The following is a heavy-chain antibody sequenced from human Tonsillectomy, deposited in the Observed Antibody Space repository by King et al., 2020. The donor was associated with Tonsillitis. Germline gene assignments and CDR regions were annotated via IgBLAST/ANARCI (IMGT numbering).Heavy chain of an antibody. D-gene: IGHD3-22*01. CDR2: INLDGSYR. CDR3: VRDSFDSSGHYYGCDV. J-gene: IGHJ6*02. Sequence: VQLVESGGGLVQPGGSLRLSCAASGFSFSSYWMHWVRQDPGKALLWVSRINLDGSYRHYADSVKGRLTISRDNAKNMLYLQMNGLRAEDTAVYYCVRDSFDSSGHYYGCDVWGHGTTVTVS. CDR1: GFSFSSYW. V-gene: IGHV3-74*01.